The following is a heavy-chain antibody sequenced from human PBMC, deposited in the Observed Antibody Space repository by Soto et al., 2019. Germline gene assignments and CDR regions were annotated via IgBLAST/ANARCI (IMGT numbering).Heavy chain of an antibody. J-gene: IGHJ5*02. D-gene: IGHD2-21*02. CDR2: LKSRRDGGAS. Sequence: GRSLRLSCATSGITFTNAWMGWVRQAPGKGLEWIGRLKSRRDGGASDFAAPVKGRFSISKDESKNTLYLQMNSLKTEDTAVYYCTTDGGVTAYPLFWAWGQGTVVTGSS. CDR1: GITFTNAW. CDR3: TTDGGVTAYPLFWA. V-gene: IGHV3-15*01.